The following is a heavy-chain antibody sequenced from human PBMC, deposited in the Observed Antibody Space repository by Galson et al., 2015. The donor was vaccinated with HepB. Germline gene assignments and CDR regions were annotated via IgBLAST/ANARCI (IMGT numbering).Heavy chain of an antibody. D-gene: IGHD3-10*01. CDR2: LKPDGSET. Sequence: SLRLSCAVSGFSFNNVRMTWVRQAPGRGPEWVASLKPDGSETSYVDSVEGRFVVSRDNAKNSLYLQMNSLRAEDTAVYYCARGGFTSSWFWVDWGQGTLVTVSS. J-gene: IGHJ4*02. CDR3: ARGGFTSSWFWVD. V-gene: IGHV3-7*01. CDR1: GFSFNNVR.